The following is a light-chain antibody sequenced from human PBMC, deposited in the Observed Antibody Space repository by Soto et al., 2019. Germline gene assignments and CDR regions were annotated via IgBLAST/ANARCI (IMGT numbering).Light chain of an antibody. V-gene: IGLV4-69*01. Sequence: QLVLTQSPSASASLGASVKLTCTLSSRHSSYAIEWHHQQPEKGPRYLMKLNSDGRHTKGDGLPDRFSGSSSGTERYLTISSLQSEDEADYYCQTWGTGILVFGGGTKLTVL. CDR3: QTWGTGILV. CDR2: LNSDGRH. J-gene: IGLJ2*01. CDR1: SRHSSYA.